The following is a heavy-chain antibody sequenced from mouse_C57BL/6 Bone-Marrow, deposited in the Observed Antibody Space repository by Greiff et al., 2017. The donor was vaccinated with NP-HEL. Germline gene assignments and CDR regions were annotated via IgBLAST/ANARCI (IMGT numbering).Heavy chain of an antibody. Sequence: DVMLVESGGGLVQPGGSLSLSCAASGFTFTDYYMSWVRQPPGKALEWLGFIRNKANGYTTEYSAYVKGRFTISRDNSQSILYLQMNALRAEDSATYYCARFPWFAYWGQGTLVTVSA. J-gene: IGHJ3*01. V-gene: IGHV7-3*01. CDR1: GFTFTDYY. CDR3: ARFPWFAY. CDR2: IRNKANGYTT.